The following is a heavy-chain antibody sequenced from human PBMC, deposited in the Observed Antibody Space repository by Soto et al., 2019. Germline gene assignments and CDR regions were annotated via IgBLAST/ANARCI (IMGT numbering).Heavy chain of an antibody. D-gene: IGHD1-26*01. V-gene: IGHV3-72*01. CDR1: GFTFSDHY. CDR2: SRNKAKSYST. Sequence: EVQLVESGGGLVQPGGSLRLSCAASGFTFSDHYMDWVRQAPGKGLEWVGRSRNKAKSYSTEYAAYVKGRFTISRDESKNSLYLQMNSLKTEDTAVYYCARFSGSYTRGLDYWGQGTLVTVSS. J-gene: IGHJ4*02. CDR3: ARFSGSYTRGLDY.